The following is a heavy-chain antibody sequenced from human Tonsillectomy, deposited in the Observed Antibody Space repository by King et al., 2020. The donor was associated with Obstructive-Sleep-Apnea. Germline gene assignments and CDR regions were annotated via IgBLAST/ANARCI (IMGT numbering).Heavy chain of an antibody. Sequence: VQLVESGGGLVKPGGSLRLSCAASGFTFSIYNLIWVRQAPGKGLEWVSSISSRGTYMHYTDSLKGRFTISRDNARNSLYLQMNSLRAEDTAAYYCASLISDSSASYGERSYHYGMDVWGQGTTVTVSS. CDR1: GFTFSIYN. D-gene: IGHD6-25*01. CDR3: ASLISDSSASYGERSYHYGMDV. V-gene: IGHV3-21*01. J-gene: IGHJ6*02. CDR2: ISSRGTYM.